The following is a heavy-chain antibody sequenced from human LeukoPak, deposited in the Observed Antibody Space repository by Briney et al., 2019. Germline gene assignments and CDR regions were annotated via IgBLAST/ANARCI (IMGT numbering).Heavy chain of an antibody. Sequence: PGGSLRLSCAASGFTFSGYTMNWVRQAPGKGLEWVSSISSSTTYIYYADPVKGRFTISRDNAKNSLYLQMNGLRAEDTAVYYCARLLIMGALDWSQGALVAVSP. D-gene: IGHD1-26*01. CDR2: ISSSTTYI. CDR1: GFTFSGYT. J-gene: IGHJ4*02. CDR3: ARLLIMGALD. V-gene: IGHV3-21*01.